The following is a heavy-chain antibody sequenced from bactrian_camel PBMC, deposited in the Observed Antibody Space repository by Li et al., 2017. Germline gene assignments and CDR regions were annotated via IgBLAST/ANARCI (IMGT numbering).Heavy chain of an antibody. V-gene: IGHV3S53*01. CDR1: GGIYKTVC. Sequence: HVQLVESGGGSVQAGGSLRLSCKFSGGIYKTVCMGWFRQAPGKERELVSTIRKDGSTTYADSVKGRFAISRDDAKNAWYLQMNSLTIDDTGVYYCAACGTAYQGQGTQVTVS. J-gene: IGHJ4*01. CDR2: IRKDGST.